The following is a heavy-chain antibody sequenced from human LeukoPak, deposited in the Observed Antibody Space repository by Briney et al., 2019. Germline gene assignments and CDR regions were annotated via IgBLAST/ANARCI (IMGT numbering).Heavy chain of an antibody. V-gene: IGHV3-53*01. CDR2: ISDSGNT. CDR1: GFTVSSNY. J-gene: IGHJ4*02. Sequence: GGSLRLSCAASGFTVSSNYMSWVRQAPGKGREWVSAISDSGNTYHADSVKGRFTISRDSSKNTLFLQMNRLRPEDAAVYYCAKAPVTTCRGAYCYPFDYWGQGTLVTVSS. D-gene: IGHD2-21*01. CDR3: AKAPVTTCRGAYCYPFDY.